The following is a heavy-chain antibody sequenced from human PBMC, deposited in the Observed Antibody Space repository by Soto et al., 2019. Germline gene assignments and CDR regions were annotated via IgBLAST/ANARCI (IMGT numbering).Heavy chain of an antibody. D-gene: IGHD6-13*01. Sequence: EVQLVESGGGLVKPGGSLRLSCAASGITFSSYSMNWVRQAPGKGLEWVSSISSSSSYIYYADSVKGRFTISRDNAKNSQYLQVNSLRAENTAVHYYAREGISAALDYWGQGTLFTVSS. CDR2: ISSSSSYI. J-gene: IGHJ4*02. CDR1: GITFSSYS. V-gene: IGHV3-21*01. CDR3: AREGISAALDY.